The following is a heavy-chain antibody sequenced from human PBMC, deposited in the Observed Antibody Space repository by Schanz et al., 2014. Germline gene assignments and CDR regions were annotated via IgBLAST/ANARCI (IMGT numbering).Heavy chain of an antibody. CDR1: GGSISTYY. V-gene: IGHV4-4*07. CDR2: IYTSGST. D-gene: IGHD2-2*01. Sequence: QVQLQESGPGLVKPSETLSLTCTVSGGSISTYYWSWIRQPAGKGLEWIGRIYTSGSTNYNPSLKSRVTMSVDTSKTQFSLKLSSVTAADTAVYYCARQNLGYCSSTDCKNWFDPWGQGTLVTVSS. J-gene: IGHJ5*02. CDR3: ARQNLGYCSSTDCKNWFDP.